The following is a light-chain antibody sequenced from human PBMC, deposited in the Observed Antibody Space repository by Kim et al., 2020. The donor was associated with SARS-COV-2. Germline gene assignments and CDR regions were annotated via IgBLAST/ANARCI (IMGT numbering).Light chain of an antibody. J-gene: IGLJ7*01. Sequence: ALGQTVRITCQGDSLRSYYASWYQQKPGQAPVLVIYGKNNRPSGIPDRFSGSSSGNTASLTITGAQAEDEADYYCNSRDSSGNHAVFGRGTQLTVL. V-gene: IGLV3-19*01. CDR2: GKN. CDR1: SLRSYY. CDR3: NSRDSSGNHAV.